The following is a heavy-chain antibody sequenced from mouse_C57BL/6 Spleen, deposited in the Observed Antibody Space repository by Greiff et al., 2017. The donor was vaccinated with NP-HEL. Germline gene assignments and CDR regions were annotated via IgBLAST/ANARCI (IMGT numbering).Heavy chain of an antibody. V-gene: IGHV14-1*01. CDR2: IDPEDGDT. Sequence: EVQLVESGAELVTPGASVKLSCTASGFNIKDYYMHWVKRRPEQGLGWIGRIDPEDGDTEYAPKFQGKATMTADTSSNTAYLQLSSLTSEDTAVYYCTTTVVPYYFDYWGQGTTLTVSS. J-gene: IGHJ2*01. CDR3: TTTVVPYYFDY. CDR1: GFNIKDYY. D-gene: IGHD1-1*01.